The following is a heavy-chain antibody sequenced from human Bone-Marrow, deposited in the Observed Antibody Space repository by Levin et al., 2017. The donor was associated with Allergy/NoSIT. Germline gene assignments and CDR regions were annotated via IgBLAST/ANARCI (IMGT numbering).Heavy chain of an antibody. D-gene: IGHD2-2*01. Sequence: PSETLSLTCAVSGDSMTSNDWWTWVRQAPGKGLEWIGEVSHRGNANYNPSLKNRVTMSVDKSRNQFSLTVTSVTAADAAVYYCAREKQYQHPLYYCYYYIDVWGEGTTVTVSS. J-gene: IGHJ6*03. CDR1: GDSMTSNDW. CDR2: VSHRGNA. V-gene: IGHV4-4*02. CDR3: AREKQYQHPLYYCYYYIDV.